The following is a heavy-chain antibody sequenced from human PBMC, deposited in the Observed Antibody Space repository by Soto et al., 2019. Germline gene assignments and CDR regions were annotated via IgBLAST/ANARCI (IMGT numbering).Heavy chain of an antibody. CDR1: GGSFSGYY. V-gene: IGHV4-34*01. Sequence: SETLSLTCAVYGGSFSGYYWSWIRQPPGKGLEWIGEINHSGSTNYNPSLKSRVTISVDTSKNQFTLKLSSVTAADTAVYYCASFYGDYYFDYWGQGTLVTVSS. CDR2: INHSGST. D-gene: IGHD4-17*01. J-gene: IGHJ4*02. CDR3: ASFYGDYYFDY.